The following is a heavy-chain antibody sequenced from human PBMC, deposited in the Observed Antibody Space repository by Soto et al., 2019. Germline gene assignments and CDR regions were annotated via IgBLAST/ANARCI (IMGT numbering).Heavy chain of an antibody. Sequence: ASVKVSCKTSGYTFTSYGILWVRQAPGQGLECMGWISTFNGNAHYAQNLQDRVTMTTDTSTSTAYLELTGLRSDDTGMYYCARLNGYSSGWSATWGQGTLVTVSS. J-gene: IGHJ5*02. CDR3: ARLNGYSSGWSAT. V-gene: IGHV1-18*01. CDR1: GYTFTSYG. D-gene: IGHD2-15*01. CDR2: ISTFNGNA.